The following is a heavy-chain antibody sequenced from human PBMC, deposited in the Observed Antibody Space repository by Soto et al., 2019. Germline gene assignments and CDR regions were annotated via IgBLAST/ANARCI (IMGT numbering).Heavy chain of an antibody. CDR1: GFTFSDYY. V-gene: IGHV3-11*06. CDR3: ARSARITDISTGNYHDYYNGMDV. J-gene: IGHJ6*02. D-gene: IGHD3-9*01. Sequence: PGGSLRLSCAASGFTFSDYYINWIRQAPGKGLEWVSYISGSDTHTKYADSVKGRFTISRDNAKNSLFLQMNSLRAEDTAVYYCARSARITDISTGNYHDYYNGMDVWGQGTTVTVSS. CDR2: ISGSDTHT.